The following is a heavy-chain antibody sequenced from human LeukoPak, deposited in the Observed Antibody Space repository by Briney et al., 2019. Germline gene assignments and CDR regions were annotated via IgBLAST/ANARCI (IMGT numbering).Heavy chain of an antibody. V-gene: IGHV3-23*01. Sequence: PGLTLGLSCAVSVFTFSVYAMTWVRQAPRKGLEGGSAVSRRSIGTAYYADSVKNRFTISRDNSKNTLYLQMNSLRAEDTAVYYCVKDDFSSIIIVGALDIWGQGTMVTVSS. J-gene: IGHJ3*02. D-gene: IGHD3-22*01. CDR1: VFTFSVYA. CDR3: VKDDFSSIIIVGALDI. CDR2: VSRRSIGTA.